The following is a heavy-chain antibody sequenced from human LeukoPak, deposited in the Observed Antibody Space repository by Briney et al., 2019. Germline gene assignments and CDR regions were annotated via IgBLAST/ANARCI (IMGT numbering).Heavy chain of an antibody. D-gene: IGHD2-15*01. V-gene: IGHV3-30-3*01. Sequence: PGRPLRLSCAASGFTFSSYAMHWVRQAPGKGLEWVAVISYDGSNKYYADSVKGRFTISRDNSKNTLYPQMNSLRAEDTAVYYCARGILPYWGQGTLVTVSS. CDR2: ISYDGSNK. CDR1: GFTFSSYA. J-gene: IGHJ4*02. CDR3: ARGILPY.